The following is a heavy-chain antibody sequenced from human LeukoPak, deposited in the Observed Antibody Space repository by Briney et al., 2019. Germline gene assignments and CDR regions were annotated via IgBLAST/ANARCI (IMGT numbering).Heavy chain of an antibody. D-gene: IGHD4-11*01. CDR1: GGSFSCYY. CDR2: INHRGST. Sequence: SETLSLTCAVYGGSFSCYYWSWIRQPPGKGLEWIGEINHRGSTNYSPSLKSRVTISVDTSKNQFSLRLNSVTAADTAVYYCARGNLWDYRRYYYYMDVWGKGTTVTVSS. V-gene: IGHV4-34*01. J-gene: IGHJ6*03. CDR3: ARGNLWDYRRYYYYMDV.